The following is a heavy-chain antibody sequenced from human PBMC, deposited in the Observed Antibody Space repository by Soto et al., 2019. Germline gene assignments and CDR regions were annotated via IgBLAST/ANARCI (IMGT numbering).Heavy chain of an antibody. CDR1: GGSFSGYY. J-gene: IGHJ5*02. V-gene: IGHV4-34*01. CDR2: INHSGST. Sequence: QVQLQQWGAGLLKPSETLSLTCAVYGGSFSGYYWSWIRQPPGKGLEWIGEINHSGSTNYNPSLKRRVTLPVETSKNQHSLNLISVTAADTAVYYCARGNMGWFDPWGQGTLVTVSS. CDR3: ARGNMGWFDP.